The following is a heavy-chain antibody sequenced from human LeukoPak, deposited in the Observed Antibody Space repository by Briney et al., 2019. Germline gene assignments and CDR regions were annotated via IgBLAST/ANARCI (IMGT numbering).Heavy chain of an antibody. CDR2: IWYDGSNK. V-gene: IGHV3-33*06. CDR1: GFTSSSYG. Sequence: GRSLRLSCAASGFTSSSYGMHWVRQAPGKGLEWVAVIWYDGSNKYYADSVKGRFTISRDNSKNTLYLQMNSLRAEDTAVYYCAKGLDWYCSGGSCYNIDYWGQGTLVTVSS. D-gene: IGHD2-15*01. CDR3: AKGLDWYCSGGSCYNIDY. J-gene: IGHJ4*02.